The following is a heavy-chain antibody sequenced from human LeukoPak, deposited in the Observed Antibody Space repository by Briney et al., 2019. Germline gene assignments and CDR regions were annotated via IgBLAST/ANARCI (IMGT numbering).Heavy chain of an antibody. Sequence: ASVKLSCKASGYTFTSYAMHWVRQAPGQGLEWMGWINPNSGGTNYAQKFQGRVTVTRDTSISTAYMELSRLRSDDTAVYYCARDPYYDFWGGYPHWFDPWGQGTLVTVSS. CDR2: INPNSGGT. CDR3: ARDPYYDFWGGYPHWFDP. V-gene: IGHV1-2*02. D-gene: IGHD3-3*01. J-gene: IGHJ5*02. CDR1: GYTFTSYA.